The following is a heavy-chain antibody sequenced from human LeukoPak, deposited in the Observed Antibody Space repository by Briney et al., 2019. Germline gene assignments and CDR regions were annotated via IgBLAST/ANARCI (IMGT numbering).Heavy chain of an antibody. V-gene: IGHV4-39*07. CDR3: ASTTGGY. CDR2: IYYSGST. Sequence: WIRQPPGKGLEWIGSIYYSGSTYYNPSLKSRVTISVDTSKNQFSLKLSSVTAADTAVYYCASTTGGYWGQGTLVTVSS. D-gene: IGHD1-1*01. J-gene: IGHJ4*02.